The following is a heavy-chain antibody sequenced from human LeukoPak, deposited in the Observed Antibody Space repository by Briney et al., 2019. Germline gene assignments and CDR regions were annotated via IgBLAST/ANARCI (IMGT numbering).Heavy chain of an antibody. Sequence: ASVKVSCMASGYTFTGYYMHWVRQAPGQGLEWMGWINPNSGGTNYAQKFQGRVTMTRDTSISTAYMELSRLRSDDTAVYYCARAVGRWRSSGYFAVGNWFDPGGQGTLVTVSS. CDR2: INPNSGGT. CDR3: ARAVGRWRSSGYFAVGNWFDP. J-gene: IGHJ5*02. D-gene: IGHD3-22*01. CDR1: GYTFTGYY. V-gene: IGHV1-2*02.